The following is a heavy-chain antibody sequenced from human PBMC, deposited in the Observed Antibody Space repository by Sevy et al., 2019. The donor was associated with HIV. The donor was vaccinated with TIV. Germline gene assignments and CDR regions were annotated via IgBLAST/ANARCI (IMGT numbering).Heavy chain of an antibody. CDR3: ARARTKYNWNYWDAFIS. V-gene: IGHV3-7*01. J-gene: IGHJ3*02. D-gene: IGHD1-7*01. CDR2: IKQDGSEK. CDR1: GFTFSSYW. Sequence: GGSLRLSCAASGFTFSSYWMSWVRQAPGKGLEWVANIKQDGSEKYYVDSVKGRFTISRDNAKNSLYLQMNSLRAEDTAVYYCARARTKYNWNYWDAFISGAKGQWSPSPQ.